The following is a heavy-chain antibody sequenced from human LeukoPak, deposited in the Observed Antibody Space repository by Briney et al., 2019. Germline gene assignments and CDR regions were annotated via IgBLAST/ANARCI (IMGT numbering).Heavy chain of an antibody. D-gene: IGHD4-17*01. CDR3: SKDPNGDYVGAFDM. CDR1: GLTSSNYA. Sequence: PGGSLRLSCTASGLTSSNYATTWVRQAPGKGLEWVSSITGSGRGTYYAESVKGRFSVSRDNSQNTVFLHMNSLRADDTALYYCSKDPNGDYVGAFDMWGPGTMVTVSS. J-gene: IGHJ3*02. CDR2: ITGSGRGT. V-gene: IGHV3-23*01.